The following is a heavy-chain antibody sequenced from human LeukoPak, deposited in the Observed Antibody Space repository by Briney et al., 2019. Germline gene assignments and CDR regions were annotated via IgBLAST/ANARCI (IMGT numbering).Heavy chain of an antibody. J-gene: IGHJ4*02. CDR1: GFTFSSYS. CDR3: ARDSIQLWPNAIDF. Sequence: GGSLRLSCATSGFTFSSYSMNWVRLAPGKGLEWISYISSSSINIHYGDSVKGRFTISRDNAENSLYLQMNSLRAEDTAVYYCARDSIQLWPNAIDFWGQGTLVTVSS. CDR2: ISSSSINI. D-gene: IGHD1-1*01. V-gene: IGHV3-48*01.